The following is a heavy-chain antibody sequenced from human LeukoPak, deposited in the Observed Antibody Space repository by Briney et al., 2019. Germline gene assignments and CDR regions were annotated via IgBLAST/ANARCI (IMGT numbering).Heavy chain of an antibody. CDR1: GFTVSSNY. J-gene: IGHJ6*02. D-gene: IGHD4-11*01. Sequence: LRLSCAASGFTVSSNYMSWVRQHPGKGLEWIGYIYYSGSTYYNPSLTSRVTMSVDTSKNQFSLKLSSVTAADTAIYYCARDHTETSSLNFRNYYYCGMDIWGQGTTVIVSS. CDR3: ARDHTETSSLNFRNYYYCGMDI. CDR2: IYYSGST. V-gene: IGHV4-31*02.